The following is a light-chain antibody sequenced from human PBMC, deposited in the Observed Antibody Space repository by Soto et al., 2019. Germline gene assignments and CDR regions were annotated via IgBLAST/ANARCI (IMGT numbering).Light chain of an antibody. J-gene: IGKJ1*01. Sequence: DIQMTQSPSTLSASVGDRVTITCRASQSISSWLAWYQQKPGKAPKLLIYTASSLESGVPSRFSGSGSGTEFHLTISSLQPDDFATYYCQQYNSYSPTCGQGTKVEIK. CDR2: TAS. CDR1: QSISSW. CDR3: QQYNSYSPT. V-gene: IGKV1-5*03.